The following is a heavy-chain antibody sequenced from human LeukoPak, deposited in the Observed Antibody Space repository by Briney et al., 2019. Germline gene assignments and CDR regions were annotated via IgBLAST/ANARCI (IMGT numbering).Heavy chain of an antibody. CDR1: GDSISSGSYY. CDR3: ARVKWELLAGPFEY. V-gene: IGHV4-61*02. Sequence: TLSLTCTASGDSISSGSYYWSWIRQPAGKGLEWIGRLYSSGTTNYNPSLKSRVSMSVDTSKNQFSLMLSSVTAADTAVYYCARVKWELLAGPFEYWGQGTLVTVSS. CDR2: LYSSGTT. J-gene: IGHJ4*02. D-gene: IGHD1-26*01.